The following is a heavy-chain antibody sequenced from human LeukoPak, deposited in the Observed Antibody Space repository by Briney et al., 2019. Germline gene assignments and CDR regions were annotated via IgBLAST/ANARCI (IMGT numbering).Heavy chain of an antibody. V-gene: IGHV4-59*01. CDR2: IYYSGST. D-gene: IGHD3-22*01. Sequence: NPSETLSLXCTASGGSISSYYWSWIRRPPGKGLEWIGYIYYSGSTNYNPSLKSRVTISVDTSKNQFSLKLSSVTAADTAVYYCARGITYYDVNLDYWGQGTLVTVPS. CDR3: ARGITYYDVNLDY. J-gene: IGHJ4*02. CDR1: GGSISSYY.